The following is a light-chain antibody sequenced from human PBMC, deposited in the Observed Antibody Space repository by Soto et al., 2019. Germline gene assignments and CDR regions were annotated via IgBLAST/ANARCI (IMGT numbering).Light chain of an antibody. V-gene: IGKV1-5*03. Sequence: DIQMTHSPSSLSGSVGDRVTITCXASQTISSWYAWYQQKPGKAPKLLIYKASTLKSGVPSRFSGSGSGTEFTLTISSLQPDDFATYYCQHYNSYSEAFGQGTKVDFK. CDR1: QTISSW. CDR2: KAS. J-gene: IGKJ1*01. CDR3: QHYNSYSEA.